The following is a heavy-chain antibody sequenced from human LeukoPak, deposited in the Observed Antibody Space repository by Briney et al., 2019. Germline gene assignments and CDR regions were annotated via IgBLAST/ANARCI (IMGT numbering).Heavy chain of an antibody. D-gene: IGHD3-10*01. V-gene: IGHV4-31*03. Sequence: SETLSLTCTVSGGSISSGGYYWSWIRQHPGKGLEWIGYIYYSGSTYYNPSLKSRVTISVDTSKNQFSLKLSSVTAADTAVYYCARVTDNLAPYGSGSYLGYYMDVWGKGTTVTVSS. CDR1: GGSISSGGYY. J-gene: IGHJ6*03. CDR2: IYYSGST. CDR3: ARVTDNLAPYGSGSYLGYYMDV.